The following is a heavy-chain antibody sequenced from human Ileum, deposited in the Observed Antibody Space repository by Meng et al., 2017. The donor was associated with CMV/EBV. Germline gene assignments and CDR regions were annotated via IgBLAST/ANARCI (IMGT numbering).Heavy chain of an antibody. Sequence: QVRLVQSGAEVKKPGASVTVSCKASGYSFTSHSMHWVRQAPGQGLEWLGMIYPSSGGATYAQKFQGRVTMTSDTSTGTVYMELSSLRSEDTAVYYCARLSAYYFDYWGQGTLVTVSS. CDR2: IYPSSGGA. J-gene: IGHJ4*02. V-gene: IGHV1-46*01. CDR1: GYSFTSHS. CDR3: ARLSAYYFDY.